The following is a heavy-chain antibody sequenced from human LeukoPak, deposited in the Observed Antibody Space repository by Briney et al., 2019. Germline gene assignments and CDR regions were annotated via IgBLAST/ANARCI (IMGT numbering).Heavy chain of an antibody. CDR2: TSYDGSNK. Sequence: GRSLRLSCAASGFTFSSYAMHWVRQAPGKGLEWVAVTSYDGSNKYYADSVKGRFTISRDNSKNTLYLQMNSLRAEDTAVYYCARDRTTVTTHYYYYYMDVWGKGATVTVSS. CDR3: ARDRTTVTTHYYYYYMDV. V-gene: IGHV3-30*04. D-gene: IGHD4-17*01. J-gene: IGHJ6*03. CDR1: GFTFSSYA.